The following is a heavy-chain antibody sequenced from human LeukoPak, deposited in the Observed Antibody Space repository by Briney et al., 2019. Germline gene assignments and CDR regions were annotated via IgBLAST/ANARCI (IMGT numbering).Heavy chain of an antibody. Sequence: GGSLRLSCAASGFTFEDYGMSWVRQVPGKGLEWVSGISWNGGRTGHADSVKGRFIISRDNAKASLNLQMNSLRAEDTALYYCARYTRGLGYMDVWGKGTTVTVSS. V-gene: IGHV3-20*04. CDR2: ISWNGGRT. J-gene: IGHJ6*03. D-gene: IGHD2-15*01. CDR1: GFTFEDYG. CDR3: ARYTRGLGYMDV.